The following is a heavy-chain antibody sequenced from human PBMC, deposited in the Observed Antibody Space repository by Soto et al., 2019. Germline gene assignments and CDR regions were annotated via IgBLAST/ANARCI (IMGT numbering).Heavy chain of an antibody. D-gene: IGHD3-10*01. CDR1: GFTFSSYA. Sequence: PGGSLRLSCAASGFTFSSYAMHWVRQAPGKGLEWVAVISYDGSNKYYADSVKGRFTISRDNSKNTLYLQMNSLRAEDTAVYYCARDLPEEGRWFGDDYYGMDLWGQGTTVTVSS. V-gene: IGHV3-30-3*01. J-gene: IGHJ6*02. CDR2: ISYDGSNK. CDR3: ARDLPEEGRWFGDDYYGMDL.